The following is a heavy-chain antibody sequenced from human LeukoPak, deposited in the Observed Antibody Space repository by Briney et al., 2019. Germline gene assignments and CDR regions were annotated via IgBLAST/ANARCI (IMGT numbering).Heavy chain of an antibody. D-gene: IGHD3-3*01. V-gene: IGHV3-23*01. J-gene: IGHJ6*03. Sequence: GGSLRLSCAASGFTFSSYAMNWVRQAPGKGLEWVSAISGSGGSTYYADSVKGRFTISRDNSKNTLYLQMNSLRAEDTAVYYCAKEGDDFWSGYYMGNYYYYMDVWGKGTTVTVSS. CDR3: AKEGDDFWSGYYMGNYYYYMDV. CDR2: ISGSGGST. CDR1: GFTFSSYA.